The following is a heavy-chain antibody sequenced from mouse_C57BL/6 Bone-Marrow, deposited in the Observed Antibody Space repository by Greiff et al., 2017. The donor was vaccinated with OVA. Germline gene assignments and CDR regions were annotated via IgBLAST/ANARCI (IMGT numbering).Heavy chain of an antibody. CDR3: ARLYFDV. Sequence: VQLQQPGAELVKPGASVKMSCKASGYTFTSYWITWVKQRPGQGLEWIGDIYPRSGNTYYNEKFKGKATLTADKSSSTAYMELRSLTSEDSAVYFCARLYFDVWGTGTTVTVSS. CDR2: IYPRSGNT. CDR1: GYTFTSYW. V-gene: IGHV1-55*01. J-gene: IGHJ1*03.